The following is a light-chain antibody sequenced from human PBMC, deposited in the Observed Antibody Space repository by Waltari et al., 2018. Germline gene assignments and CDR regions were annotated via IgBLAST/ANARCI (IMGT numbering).Light chain of an antibody. V-gene: IGKV1-39*01. Sequence: DIQMSQSPSSLSASVGDRVTITCRASQSISTYLNWYQQKSGKAPKLLIYAASTLQSGVPSRFSGTGSGTVVTLTISSLQPEEFATYYCQQSFNTPPWTFGQGTKVEIK. CDR2: AAS. J-gene: IGKJ1*01. CDR3: QQSFNTPPWT. CDR1: QSISTY.